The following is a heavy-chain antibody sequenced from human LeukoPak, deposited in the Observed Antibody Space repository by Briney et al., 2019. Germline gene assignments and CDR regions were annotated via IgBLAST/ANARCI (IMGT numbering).Heavy chain of an antibody. CDR3: ARGVVYPTWSGPHWSDY. Sequence: GGSLRLSCSASGFTFSTYWMSWVRQAPGKGPEWVAHIKQDASQEDHVDSVKGRFTISRDNAKNSLYLQMNSLRAEDTAVYYCARGVVYPTWSGPHWSDYWGQGTLVTVSS. CDR2: IKQDASQE. D-gene: IGHD3-3*01. CDR1: GFTFSTYW. V-gene: IGHV3-7*01. J-gene: IGHJ4*02.